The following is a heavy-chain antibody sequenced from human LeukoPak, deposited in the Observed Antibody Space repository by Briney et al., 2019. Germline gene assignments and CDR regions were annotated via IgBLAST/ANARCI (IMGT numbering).Heavy chain of an antibody. Sequence: SETLSLTCTVSGVSISSYYWSWIRQPPGKGLEWIGYIYYSGSTNYTPSLKSRVTISVDTSKNQFSLKLSSVTAADTAVYYCARGEPYSSGWYGYWGQGTLVTVSS. D-gene: IGHD6-19*01. CDR2: IYYSGST. J-gene: IGHJ4*02. V-gene: IGHV4-59*01. CDR3: ARGEPYSSGWYGY. CDR1: GVSISSYY.